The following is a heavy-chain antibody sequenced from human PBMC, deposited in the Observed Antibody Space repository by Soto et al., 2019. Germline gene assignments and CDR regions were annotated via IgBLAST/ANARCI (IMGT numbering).Heavy chain of an antibody. V-gene: IGHV1-2*04. Sequence: VKVSCKASGYTFTGYYMPWVRQAPGQGLEWMGWINPNSGGTNYAQKFQGWVTMTRDTSISTAYMELSRLRAEDTAVYYCTREGDGSGFFSDFWGQGALVTVSS. J-gene: IGHJ4*02. CDR3: TREGDGSGFFSDF. CDR1: GYTFTGYY. CDR2: INPNSGGT. D-gene: IGHD3-22*01.